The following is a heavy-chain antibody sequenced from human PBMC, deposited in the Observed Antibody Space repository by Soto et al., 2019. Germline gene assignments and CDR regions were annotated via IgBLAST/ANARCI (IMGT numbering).Heavy chain of an antibody. Sequence: PSETLSLTCSVPGGSISSYCWSWIRQSPGKGLEWIGFFDYSGTTNYNPSLKSRVTISVDTSKNQFFLKLSSVTDADTAVYSCARHGVDDSRLSWFAPWGQGDLFTVSS. CDR3: ARHGVDDSRLSWFAP. J-gene: IGHJ5*02. V-gene: IGHV4-59*08. CDR2: FDYSGTT. D-gene: IGHD3-22*01. CDR1: GGSISSYC.